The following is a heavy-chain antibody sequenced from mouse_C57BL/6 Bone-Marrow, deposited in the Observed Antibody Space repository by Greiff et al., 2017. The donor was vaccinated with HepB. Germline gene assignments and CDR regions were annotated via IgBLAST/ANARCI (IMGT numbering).Heavy chain of an antibody. CDR1: GFTFTDYY. J-gene: IGHJ4*01. CDR3: ARSYYSNPYYAMDY. CDR2: IRNKANGYTT. D-gene: IGHD2-5*01. Sequence: DVQLVESGGGLVQPGGSLSLSCAASGFTFTDYYMSWVRQPPGKALEWLGFIRNKANGYTTEYSASVKGRFTISRDNSQSILYLQMNALRAEDSATYYCARSYYSNPYYAMDYWGQGTSVTVSS. V-gene: IGHV7-3*01.